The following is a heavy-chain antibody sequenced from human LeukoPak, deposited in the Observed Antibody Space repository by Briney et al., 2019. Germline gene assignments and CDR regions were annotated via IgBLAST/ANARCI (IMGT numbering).Heavy chain of an antibody. CDR1: GGSISSGSYY. J-gene: IGHJ6*03. CDR2: IYTSGST. D-gene: IGHD6-19*01. V-gene: IGHV4-61*02. Sequence: PSETLSLTCTVSGGSISSGSYYWSWIRQPAGKGLEWIGRIYTSGSTNYNPSLKSRVTISVDTSKNQFSLKLSSVTAADTAVYYCAREGAAVAGYDYYYMDVWGKGTTVTVSS. CDR3: AREGAAVAGYDYYYMDV.